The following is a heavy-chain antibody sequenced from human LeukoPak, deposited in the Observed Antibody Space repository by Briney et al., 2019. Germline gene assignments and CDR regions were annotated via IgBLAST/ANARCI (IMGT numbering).Heavy chain of an antibody. Sequence: GRSLRLSCAASGFNFDDYAMHWVRHAPGKGLEWVSGITWHSESMDYADSVKGRFTVSRDNAKNSLYLQMSSLRVEDTALYYCVAVPETDFWTGFYLDYWGQGTLVTVSS. CDR3: VAVPETDFWTGFYLDY. CDR1: GFNFDDYA. D-gene: IGHD3/OR15-3a*01. V-gene: IGHV3-9*01. CDR2: ITWHSESM. J-gene: IGHJ4*02.